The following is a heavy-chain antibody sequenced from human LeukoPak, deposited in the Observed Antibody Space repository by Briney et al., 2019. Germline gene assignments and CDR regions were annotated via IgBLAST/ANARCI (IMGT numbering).Heavy chain of an antibody. Sequence: GRSLRLSCAASGFTFSSYAMHWVRQAPGKGLEWVAVISYDGSNKCYADSVKGRFTISRDNAKNTLYLQMNSLRAEDTAVYYCAGHHQAYSRTYWGQGTLVTVSS. CDR3: AGHHQAYSRTY. V-gene: IGHV3-30*04. CDR2: ISYDGSNK. J-gene: IGHJ4*02. D-gene: IGHD6-13*01. CDR1: GFTFSSYA.